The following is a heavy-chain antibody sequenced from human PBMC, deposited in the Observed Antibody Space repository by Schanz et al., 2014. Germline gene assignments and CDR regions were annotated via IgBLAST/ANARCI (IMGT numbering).Heavy chain of an antibody. V-gene: IGHV3-23*04. Sequence: EVQLVESGGGVVQPGGSLRLSCAASGFTFSSYAMSWVRQAPGKGLEWVSAISGGGGTTYYADSVKGRFTISRDNSKNTLYLQMNSLRAEDTAVYYCAKDRSWDYDSSGYFDYWGQGTLVTVSS. CDR3: AKDRSWDYDSSGYFDY. CDR1: GFTFSSYA. D-gene: IGHD3-22*01. CDR2: ISGGGGTT. J-gene: IGHJ4*02.